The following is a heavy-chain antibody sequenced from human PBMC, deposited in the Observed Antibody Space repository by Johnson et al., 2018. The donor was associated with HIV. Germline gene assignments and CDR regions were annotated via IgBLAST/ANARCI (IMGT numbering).Heavy chain of an antibody. V-gene: IGHV3-23*04. D-gene: IGHD3-16*01. CDR1: GFTFSSYA. J-gene: IGHJ3*01. CDR2: INISGSRT. CDR3: VRGSLTDDSFPD. Sequence: VQLVESGGGLIQPGGSLRLSCAASGFTFSSYAMSWVRQAPGKGLEWVSRINISGSRTRYADSVRGRFTISRDNSRNTLSLQMYSPTSEDTATYYCVRGSLTDDSFPDWGQGTMVLVSS.